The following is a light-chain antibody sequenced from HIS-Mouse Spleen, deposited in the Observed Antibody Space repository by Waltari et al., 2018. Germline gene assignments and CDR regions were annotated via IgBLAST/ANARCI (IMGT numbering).Light chain of an antibody. Sequence: SYELTQPPSVSGSPGQTARITCSGDALPKKSAYWYQQKSGQAPVLVIYEVRKRPSGIPDSFSGSSSGTMATVTISGAQVEDEADYYCYSTDSSGNHRVFGGGTKLTVL. CDR2: EVR. J-gene: IGLJ2*01. CDR1: ALPKKS. CDR3: YSTDSSGNHRV. V-gene: IGLV3-10*01.